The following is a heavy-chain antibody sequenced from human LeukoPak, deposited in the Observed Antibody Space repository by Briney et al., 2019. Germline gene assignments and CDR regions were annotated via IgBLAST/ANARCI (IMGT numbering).Heavy chain of an antibody. J-gene: IGHJ6*02. CDR3: ANLPLPAVVGYYYYGFDV. CDR1: GFTFSSYA. D-gene: IGHD2-2*01. CDR2: ISASGGST. Sequence: GGSLRLSCAASGFTFSSYAMSWVRRAPGKGLEWVSAISASGGSTYYADSVKGRFTVSRHNSKSTLYLQMNSLRAEDTAVYYCANLPLPAVVGYYYYGFDVWGQGTTVTVSS. V-gene: IGHV3-23*01.